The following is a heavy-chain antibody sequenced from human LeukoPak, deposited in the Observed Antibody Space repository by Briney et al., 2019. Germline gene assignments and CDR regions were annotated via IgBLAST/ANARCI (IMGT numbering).Heavy chain of an antibody. CDR2: IYYSGNT. CDR3: ARTSDPGYFDY. J-gene: IGHJ4*02. Sequence: SETLSLTCTVSGGSINSYLWSWIRQPPGKGLEWIGYIYYSGNTNYNPSLKSRVTISVDTSKNQFSLMLSSVTAADTAVYYCARTSDPGYFDYWGQGTLVTVSS. CDR1: GGSINSYL. V-gene: IGHV4-59*01.